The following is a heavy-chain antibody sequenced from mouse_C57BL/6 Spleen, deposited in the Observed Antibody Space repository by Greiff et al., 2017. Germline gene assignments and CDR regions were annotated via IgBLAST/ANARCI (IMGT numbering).Heavy chain of an antibody. Sequence: QVQLKEPGPGLVQPSQCLSITCTASGFSLTSYGVHWVRQSPGKGLEWLGVIWSGGSTDYNAAFISRLSNSKDNTKSQFFLKKNSPQADDTPICICARKGTTVVATDYYAMDYWGQGTTLTVSS. D-gene: IGHD1-1*01. V-gene: IGHV2-2*01. CDR2: IWSGGST. J-gene: IGHJ4*01. CDR3: ARKGTTVVATDYYAMDY. CDR1: GFSLTSYG.